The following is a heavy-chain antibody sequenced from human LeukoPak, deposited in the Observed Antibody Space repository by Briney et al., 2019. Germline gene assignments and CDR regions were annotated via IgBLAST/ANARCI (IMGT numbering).Heavy chain of an antibody. CDR1: GGSFSGYY. Sequence: SETLSLTCAVYGGSFSGYYWSWIRQPPGKGLEWIGEINHSGSTNYNPSLKSRVTISVDTSKNQFSLKLSSVTAADTAVYYCARAPDYYDSSGYYYFDYWAREPWSPSPQ. CDR2: INHSGST. CDR3: ARAPDYYDSSGYYYFDY. V-gene: IGHV4-34*01. D-gene: IGHD3-22*01. J-gene: IGHJ4*02.